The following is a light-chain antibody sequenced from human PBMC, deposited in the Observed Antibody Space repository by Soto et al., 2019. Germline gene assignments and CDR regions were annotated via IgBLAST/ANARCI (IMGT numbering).Light chain of an antibody. Sequence: QSALTQPASVSGSPGQSITISCTGTISDVGSYDLVSWYQQHPGKAPKLMIYEGSKRPSGASSRFSGSKSGNTASLTISGLQAEDEADYYCCSYAGSSTSWVFGGGTKVTVL. CDR2: EGS. CDR3: CSYAGSSTSWV. J-gene: IGLJ3*02. CDR1: ISDVGSYDL. V-gene: IGLV2-23*01.